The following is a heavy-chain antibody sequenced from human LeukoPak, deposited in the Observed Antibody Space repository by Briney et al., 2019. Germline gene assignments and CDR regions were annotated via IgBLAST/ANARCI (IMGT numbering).Heavy chain of an antibody. CDR3: SSTSLQGVFDY. CDR1: GFTFSDYY. Sequence: GGSLRLSCAASGFTFSDYYMSWIRQAPGKGLEWVSYISSSGSTIYYADSVKGRFTISRDNAKNSLYLQMNSLRAEDTAVYYCSSTSLQGVFDYWGQGTLVTVSS. CDR2: ISSSGSTI. D-gene: IGHD2-2*01. V-gene: IGHV3-11*04. J-gene: IGHJ4*02.